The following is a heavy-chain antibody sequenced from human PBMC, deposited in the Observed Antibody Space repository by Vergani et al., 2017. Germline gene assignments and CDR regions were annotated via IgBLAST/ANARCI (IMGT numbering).Heavy chain of an antibody. Sequence: EVQLVEPGGGLVRLGGSLRLSCAASGFTLSNAWMSWVRQAPGKGLEWVGLIKSKTDGGTTNYAAPVTGRFTIPRYDSKNTLYLQMNSLKTEDAAVYYCTTDLGYYDSSGYYYLNCVENFQHWGQGTLVTVSS. J-gene: IGHJ1*01. CDR1: GFTLSNAW. CDR2: IKSKTDGGTT. V-gene: IGHV3-15*01. D-gene: IGHD3-22*01. CDR3: TTDLGYYDSSGYYYLNCVENFQH.